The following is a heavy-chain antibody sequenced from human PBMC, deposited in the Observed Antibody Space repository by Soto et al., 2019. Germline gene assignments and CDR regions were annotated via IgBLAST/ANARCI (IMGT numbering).Heavy chain of an antibody. J-gene: IGHJ4*02. CDR2: ISSSTSYM. CDR1: GFTFSSYS. Sequence: EVQLVESGGGLVKPGGSLRLSCAASGFTFSSYSMNWVRQAPGKGLEWVSSISSSTSYMYYADSVKGRFTISIDNARNSLYLQMNSLRAEDTAVYYCARFRRDGYNLDYWGQGTLVTVSS. D-gene: IGHD5-12*01. V-gene: IGHV3-21*01. CDR3: ARFRRDGYNLDY.